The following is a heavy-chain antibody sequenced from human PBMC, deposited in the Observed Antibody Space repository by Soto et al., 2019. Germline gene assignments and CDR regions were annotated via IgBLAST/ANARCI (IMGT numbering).Heavy chain of an antibody. CDR3: ARDLSYGSLDFDY. CDR2: FWANGRTT. J-gene: IGHJ4*02. Sequence: GGSLRLSCVASGFTFKNYGMHWVRQAPGKGLERVADFWANGRTTYYADSVKGRFSISRDNVKNTLYLQMDSLRADDTAVYYCARDLSYGSLDFDYWGRGTLVTVSS. D-gene: IGHD5-18*01. V-gene: IGHV3-33*01. CDR1: GFTFKNYG.